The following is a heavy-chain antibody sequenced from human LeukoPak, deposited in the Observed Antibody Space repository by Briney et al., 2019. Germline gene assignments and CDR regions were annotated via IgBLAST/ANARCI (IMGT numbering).Heavy chain of an antibody. CDR2: IYPGDSDT. D-gene: IGHD2-2*01. CDR1: GCSFTSYW. Sequence: GESLKISCKGSGCSFTSYWIGWLRQLPGKGLDWMGIIYPGDSDTRYSPSFQGQVTISADKSISTAYLQWSSLKASDTAMYYCALSEGYCSSTSCYGNMDFDYWGQGTLVTVSS. J-gene: IGHJ4*02. CDR3: ALSEGYCSSTSCYGNMDFDY. V-gene: IGHV5-51*01.